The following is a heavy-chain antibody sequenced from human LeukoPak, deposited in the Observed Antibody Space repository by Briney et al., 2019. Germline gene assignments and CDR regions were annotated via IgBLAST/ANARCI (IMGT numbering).Heavy chain of an antibody. D-gene: IGHD2-15*01. CDR3: ARGRSGGRYYYYYYMDV. CDR2: ISSSSSYI. CDR1: GFTFSSYS. Sequence: GGSLRLSCAASGFTFSSYSMNWVRQAPGKGLEWVSSISSSSSYIYYADSVKGRFTISRDNAKSSLYLQMNSLRAEDTALYYCARGRSGGRYYYYYYMDVWGKGTTVTVSS. V-gene: IGHV3-21*04. J-gene: IGHJ6*03.